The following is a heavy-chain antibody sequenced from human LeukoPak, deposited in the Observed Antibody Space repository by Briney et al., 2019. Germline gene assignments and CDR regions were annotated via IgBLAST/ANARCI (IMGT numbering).Heavy chain of an antibody. V-gene: IGHV1-18*01. CDR3: ARAACLANYYGSGSQGDY. CDR1: GYTFTSYG. D-gene: IGHD3-10*01. J-gene: IGHJ4*02. Sequence: GASVKVSCKASGYTFTSYGIRWVRQAPGQGLEWMGWISAYNGNTNYAQKLQGRVTMTTDTSTSTAYMELRSLRSDDTAVYYCARAACLANYYGSGSQGDYWGQGTLVTVSS. CDR2: ISAYNGNT.